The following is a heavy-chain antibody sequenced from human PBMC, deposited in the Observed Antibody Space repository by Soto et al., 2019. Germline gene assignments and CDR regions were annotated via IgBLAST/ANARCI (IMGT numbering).Heavy chain of an antibody. CDR2: IIPFHGVT. CDR3: TRDWEITVSTWSFGGF. D-gene: IGHD3-10*01. CDR1: GGTFSPYT. Sequence: QVQLVQSGAEVKKPGSSVKVSCKASGGTFSPYTINWVRQAPGQGLEWMGRIIPFHGVTNYAQKFQARVTITADKSTSTAYMELIARRFEDTAMYYCTRDWEITVSTWSFGGFWGRGTLVTVSS. V-gene: IGHV1-69*08. J-gene: IGHJ4*02.